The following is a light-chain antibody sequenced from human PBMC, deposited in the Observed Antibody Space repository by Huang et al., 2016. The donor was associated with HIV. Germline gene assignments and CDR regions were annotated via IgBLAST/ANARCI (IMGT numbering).Light chain of an antibody. CDR1: QSVRNNS. J-gene: IGKJ2*01. V-gene: IGKV3D-20*01. CDR2: DAH. CDR3: QQYSTSSYT. Sequence: IVLTQSPATLSLSPGERATLTCGASQSVRNNSLAWYQQKPGLAPRLLIYDAHVRATGIADRFSGSWSGTDFTLTISRLEPEDFAMYYCQQYSTSSYTFGQGTKVDI.